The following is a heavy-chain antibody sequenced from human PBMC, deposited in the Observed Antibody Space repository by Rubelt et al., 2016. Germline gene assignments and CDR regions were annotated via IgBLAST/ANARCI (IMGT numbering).Heavy chain of an antibody. D-gene: IGHD7-27*01. CDR2: IYSGGST. CDR1: GFTVSSNY. J-gene: IGHJ4*02. Sequence: EVQLVESGGGLVQPGGSLRLSCAASGFTVSSNYMSWVRQAPGKGLEWVSVIYSGGSTYYADSVKGRFTSSRDNSKNTRYLQMTGLRAEDTAVYYCARNWGFDYWGQGTLVTVSS. CDR3: ARNWGFDY. V-gene: IGHV3-66*01.